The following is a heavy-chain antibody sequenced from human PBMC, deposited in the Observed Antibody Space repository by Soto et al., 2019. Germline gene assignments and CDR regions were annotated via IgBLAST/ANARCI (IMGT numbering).Heavy chain of an antibody. CDR1: GYTFTSYG. V-gene: IGHV1-18*04. Sequence: ASVKVSCKASGYTFTSYGISWVRQAPGQGLEWMGWISAYNGNTNYAQKLQGRVTITTDTSTSTAYMELRSLRSDDTAVYYCARGGDNYSGNFRTRYNWFDPWGQGTLVTVSS. CDR2: ISAYNGNT. D-gene: IGHD4-4*01. CDR3: ARGGDNYSGNFRTRYNWFDP. J-gene: IGHJ5*02.